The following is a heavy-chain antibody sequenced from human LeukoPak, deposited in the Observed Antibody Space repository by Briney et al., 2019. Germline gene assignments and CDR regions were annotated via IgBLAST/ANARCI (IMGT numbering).Heavy chain of an antibody. CDR3: ARDGEGWFGEF. J-gene: IGHJ4*02. CDR1: GFTFSSYE. D-gene: IGHD3-10*01. CDR2: ISSSGSTI. Sequence: GGSLGLSCAASGFTFSSYEMNWVRQAPGKGLEWVSCISSSGSTIYYADSVKGRFTISRDNAKNSLYLQMNSLRAEDTAVYYCARDGEGWFGEFWGQGTLVTVSS. V-gene: IGHV3-48*03.